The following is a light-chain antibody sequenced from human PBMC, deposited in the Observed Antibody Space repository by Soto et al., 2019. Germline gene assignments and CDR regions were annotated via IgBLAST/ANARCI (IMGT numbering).Light chain of an antibody. CDR3: QQYGSSPQFT. J-gene: IGKJ3*01. CDR1: QSVSSSY. CDR2: GAS. Sequence: EIVLTQSPGTLSLSPGERATLSCRASQSVSSSYLAWYQQKPGQAPRLLIYGASSRATGIPDRFSGSGSGTASPLTISTPEPEDFAVYSCQQYGSSPQFTFGPGTKVDI. V-gene: IGKV3-20*01.